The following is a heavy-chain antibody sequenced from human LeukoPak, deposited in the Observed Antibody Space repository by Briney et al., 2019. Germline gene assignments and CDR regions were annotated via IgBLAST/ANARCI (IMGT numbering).Heavy chain of an antibody. CDR2: ISWNSGSI. D-gene: IGHD3-3*01. CDR1: GFTFDDYA. CDR3: ARDRYDFWSGSPSPA. J-gene: IGHJ5*02. Sequence: GGSLRLSCAASGFTFDDYAMHWVRQAPGKGLEWVSGISWNSGSIGYADSVKGRFTISRDNAKNSLYLQMNSLRAEDTAVYYCARDRYDFWSGSPSPAWGQGTLVTVSS. V-gene: IGHV3-9*01.